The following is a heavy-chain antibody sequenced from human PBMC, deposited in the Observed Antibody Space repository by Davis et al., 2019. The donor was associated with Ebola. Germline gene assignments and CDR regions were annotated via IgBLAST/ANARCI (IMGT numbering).Heavy chain of an antibody. D-gene: IGHD5-12*01. CDR1: GFTFSSYS. CDR2: IYSGGST. CDR3: ARISGYPRSGAFDI. Sequence: GGSLRLSCAASGFTFSSYSMSWVRQAPGKGLEWVSVIYSGGSTYYADSVKGRFTISRDNSKNTLYLQMNSLRAEDTAVYYCARISGYPRSGAFDIWGQGTMVTVSS. J-gene: IGHJ3*02. V-gene: IGHV3-53*01.